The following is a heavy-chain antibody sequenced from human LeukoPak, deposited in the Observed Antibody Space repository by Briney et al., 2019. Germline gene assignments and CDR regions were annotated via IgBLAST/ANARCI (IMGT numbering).Heavy chain of an antibody. CDR2: ISYDGSNK. D-gene: IGHD3-3*01. Sequence: GGSLRLSCAASGLIFSNYGMHWVRQAPGKGQDWVAIISYDGSNKFYGSSVKGRFTISRDNSKSTLYLQVNSLRAEDTAVYYCAKAYSIFGAIYYGMDVWGHGTTVTVSS. CDR1: GLIFSNYG. CDR3: AKAYSIFGAIYYGMDV. J-gene: IGHJ6*02. V-gene: IGHV3-30*18.